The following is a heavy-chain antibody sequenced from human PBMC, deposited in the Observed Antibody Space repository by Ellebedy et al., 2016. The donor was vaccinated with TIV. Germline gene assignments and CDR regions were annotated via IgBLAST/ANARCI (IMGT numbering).Heavy chain of an antibody. J-gene: IGHJ4*02. D-gene: IGHD4-17*01. Sequence: ASVKVSCKTFDYTFTTYAISWVQQAPGQGLEWMGWMNPNSGNTGYAQKFQGRVTMTRNTSISTAYMELSSLRSEDTAVYYCARDGMTTVTTGGLDFWGQGTLVTVSP. CDR3: ARDGMTTVTTGGLDF. V-gene: IGHV1-8*02. CDR1: DYTFTTYA. CDR2: MNPNSGNT.